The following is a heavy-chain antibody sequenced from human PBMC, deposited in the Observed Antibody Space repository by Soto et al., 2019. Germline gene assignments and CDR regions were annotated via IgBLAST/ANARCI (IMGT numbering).Heavy chain of an antibody. CDR1: GGTFNGYY. J-gene: IGHJ4*02. D-gene: IGHD1-1*01. CDR2: INHSGST. CDR3: ARAPYKYYFDS. Sequence: SETLSLTCAVYGGTFNGYYWSWIRQPPGKGPEWIGDINHSGSTNYNPSLKSRVTISVDTSKNQFSLKLRSVTAADMAVFYCARAPYKYYFDSWGQGTLVTVSS. V-gene: IGHV4-34*01.